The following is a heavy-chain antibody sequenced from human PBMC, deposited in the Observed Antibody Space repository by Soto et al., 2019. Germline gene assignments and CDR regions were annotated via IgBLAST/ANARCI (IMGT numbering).Heavy chain of an antibody. Sequence: SVKVSCKASGGTFSSYAISWVLQAPGQGLEWMGGIIPIFGTANYAQKFQGRVTITADESTSTAYMELSSLRSEDTAVYYCASRGSGSYYGTGYYYGMDVWGQGTTVTVSS. V-gene: IGHV1-69*13. CDR3: ASRGSGSYYGTGYYYGMDV. J-gene: IGHJ6*02. D-gene: IGHD3-10*01. CDR2: IIPIFGTA. CDR1: GGTFSSYA.